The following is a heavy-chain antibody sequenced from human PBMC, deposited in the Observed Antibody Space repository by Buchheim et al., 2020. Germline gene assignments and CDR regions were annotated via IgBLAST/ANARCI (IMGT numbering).Heavy chain of an antibody. CDR3: ARGFGGIARD. CDR1: EGTFGSDA. CDR2: TMPLAGIT. D-gene: IGHD2-15*01. Sequence: QVHLVQSGADVKKVGSSVKVACKASEGTFGSDAISWVRQAPGQGLEWLGRTMPLAGITNYAQKFQGGVTLTADKSTSTAYMELTNLRSDDSGTYYCARGFGGIARDWGQGTL. J-gene: IGHJ4*02. V-gene: IGHV1-69*04.